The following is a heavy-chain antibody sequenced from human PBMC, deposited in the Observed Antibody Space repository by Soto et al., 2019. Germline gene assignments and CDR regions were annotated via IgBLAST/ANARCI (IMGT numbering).Heavy chain of an antibody. D-gene: IGHD3-22*01. CDR2: IYYSGST. Sequence: SKTLSLTCTVSGGSISSGDYYWIWIRQPPGKGLEWIGYIYYSGSTYHNPSLKSRVTISVDTSKNQFSLKLSSVTAADTAVYYCAREGYYDSSGYYGMDVWGQGTTVTVSS. J-gene: IGHJ6*02. V-gene: IGHV4-30-4*01. CDR3: AREGYYDSSGYYGMDV. CDR1: GGSISSGDYY.